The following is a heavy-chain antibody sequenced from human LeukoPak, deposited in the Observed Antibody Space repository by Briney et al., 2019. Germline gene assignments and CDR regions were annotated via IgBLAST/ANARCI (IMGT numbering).Heavy chain of an antibody. CDR2: ISGSGGST. CDR3: AKGALQWAFDI. Sequence: XMSWVRXAPGKGLEWVSAISGSGGSTYYADSVKGRFTISRDNSKNTLYLQMNSLRAEDTAVYYCAKGALQWAFDIWGQGTMVTVSS. V-gene: IGHV3-23*01. D-gene: IGHD6-19*01. J-gene: IGHJ3*02. CDR1: X.